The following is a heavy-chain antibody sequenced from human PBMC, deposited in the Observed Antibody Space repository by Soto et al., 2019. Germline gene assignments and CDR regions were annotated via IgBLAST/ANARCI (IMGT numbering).Heavy chain of an antibody. Sequence: GGSLRLSCAASGFTFSSYWMSWVRQAPGKGLEWVANIKQDGSEKYYVDSVKGRFTISRDNAKNSLYLQMNSLRAEDTAVYYCARGIAARNNWFDPWGQGTLVTVSS. CDR2: IKQDGSEK. CDR1: GFTFSSYW. CDR3: ARGIAARNNWFDP. J-gene: IGHJ5*02. D-gene: IGHD6-6*01. V-gene: IGHV3-7*01.